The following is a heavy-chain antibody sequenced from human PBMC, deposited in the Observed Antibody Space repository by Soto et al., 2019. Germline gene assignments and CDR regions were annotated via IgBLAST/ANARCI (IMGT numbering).Heavy chain of an antibody. D-gene: IGHD3-9*01. Sequence: ALKVSCTRVGYTFTTFWIILGRHMPGKGLEWMGRVYARESSLNYDRSFEGRVTVSAGNSISTAYLQWGSLKASDSAMYYCARIFCSTYTCDSSFEPWGQVTLVTV. V-gene: IGHV5-10-1*01. CDR3: ARIFCSTYTCDSSFEP. CDR1: GYTFTTFW. CDR2: VYARESSL. J-gene: IGHJ5*02.